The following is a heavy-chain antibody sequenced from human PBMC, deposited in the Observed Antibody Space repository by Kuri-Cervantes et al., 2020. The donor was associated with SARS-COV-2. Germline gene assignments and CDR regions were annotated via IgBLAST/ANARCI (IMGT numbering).Heavy chain of an antibody. V-gene: IGHV1-2*02. J-gene: IGHJ5*02. CDR3: ARAYSSSWYERWFDP. D-gene: IGHD6-13*01. Sequence: ASVKVSCKASGYTFTGYYMHWVRQAPGQGLEWMGWINPNSGGTNYAEKFQGRGTMTRDTSISTAYMELSSLRSEDTAVYYCARAYSSSWYERWFDPWGQGTLVTVSS. CDR2: INPNSGGT. CDR1: GYTFTGYY.